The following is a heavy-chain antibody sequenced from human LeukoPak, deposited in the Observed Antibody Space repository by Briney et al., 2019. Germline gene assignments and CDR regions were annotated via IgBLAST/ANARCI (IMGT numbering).Heavy chain of an antibody. CDR3: ARSFRKSPDY. J-gene: IGHJ4*02. CDR2: IKQDGSEK. CDR1: GITFRDYW. V-gene: IGHV3-7*03. Sequence: QPGGSLRLSCAVSGITFRDYWMTWVRQAPGKGLEWVANIKQDGSEKYYVDSVKGRFTVSRDNANNSLFLQMNSLRADDTAVYYCARSFRKSPDYWGQGTLVTVSS.